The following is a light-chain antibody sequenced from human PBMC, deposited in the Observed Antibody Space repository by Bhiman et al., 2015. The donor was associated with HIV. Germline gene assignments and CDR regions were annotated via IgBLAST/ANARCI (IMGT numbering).Light chain of an antibody. V-gene: IGLV3-21*04. Sequence: SYVLTQPPSVSVAPGKTANITCGGSDIGTKSVQWYQQRPGQAPVLVIYYDIDRPSGIPERFSGSNSGNTATLTISRVEAGDEADYYCQVWDSLGDQWVVFGGGTKLTVL. J-gene: IGLJ3*02. CDR3: QVWDSLGDQWVV. CDR1: DIGTKS. CDR2: YDI.